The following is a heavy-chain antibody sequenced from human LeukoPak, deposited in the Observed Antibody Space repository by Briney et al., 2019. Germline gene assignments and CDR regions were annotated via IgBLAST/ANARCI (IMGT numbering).Heavy chain of an antibody. D-gene: IGHD3-10*01. J-gene: IGHJ6*02. CDR2: INSDGGST. CDR3: ACSYGSGSYYGSTYYYYGMDV. Sequence: GGSLRLSCAASGFTFSSYWMHWVRQAPGKGLVWVSRINSDGGSTSYADSVKGRFTISRDNAQNTLYLQMNSLRAEDTAVYYCACSYGSGSYYGSTYYYYGMDVWGQGTTVTVSS. V-gene: IGHV3-74*01. CDR1: GFTFSSYW.